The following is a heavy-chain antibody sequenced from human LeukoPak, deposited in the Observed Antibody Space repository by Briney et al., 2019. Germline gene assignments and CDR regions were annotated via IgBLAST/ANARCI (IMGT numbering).Heavy chain of an antibody. J-gene: IGHJ3*02. CDR1: GYTFTSYA. CDR3: ARGARHDHSNYGLLDNDAFDI. Sequence: ASVKVSCKASGYTFTSYAMNWVRQAPGQGLEWMGWINTNTGNPTYAQGFTGRFVFSLDTSVSTAYLQISSLKAEDTAVYYCARGARHDHSNYGLLDNDAFDIWGQGTMVTVSS. CDR2: INTNTGNP. D-gene: IGHD4-11*01. V-gene: IGHV7-4-1*02.